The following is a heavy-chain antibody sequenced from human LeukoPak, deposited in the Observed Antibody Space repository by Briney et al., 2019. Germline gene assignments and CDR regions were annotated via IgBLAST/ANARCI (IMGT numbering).Heavy chain of an antibody. D-gene: IGHD3-22*01. Sequence: SETLSLTCAVYGGSFSGYYWSWIRQPPGKGLKWIGEINHSGSTNYNPSLKSRVTISVDTSKNQFSLKLSSVTAADTAVYYCARDEDSSGQVGIGYWGQGTLVTVSS. V-gene: IGHV4-34*01. CDR2: INHSGST. CDR3: ARDEDSSGQVGIGY. CDR1: GGSFSGYY. J-gene: IGHJ4*02.